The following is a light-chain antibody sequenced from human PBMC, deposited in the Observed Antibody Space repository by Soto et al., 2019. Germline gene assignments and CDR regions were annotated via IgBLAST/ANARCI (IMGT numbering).Light chain of an antibody. CDR3: QQYQSSPPSYT. CDR1: QSLTSSY. CDR2: GAS. J-gene: IGKJ2*01. Sequence: EIVLTQSPGTLSLSPGERATLSCRASQSLTSSYLAWYQQTPGPAPRLLIYGASSRATGIPDRFSGSGSGTDFTLTIIRLEPEDFAVDYCQQYQSSPPSYTFGQGTKLEIK. V-gene: IGKV3-20*01.